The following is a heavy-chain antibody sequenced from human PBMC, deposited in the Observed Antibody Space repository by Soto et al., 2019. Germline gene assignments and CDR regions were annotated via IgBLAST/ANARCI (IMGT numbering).Heavy chain of an antibody. CDR3: ARADDYGDYGWAFAI. J-gene: IGHJ3*02. CDR2: IYHSGST. CDR1: GGSISSGGYS. Sequence: QLQLQESGSGLVKPSQTLSLTCAVSGGSISSGGYSWSWIRQPPGKGLVWIGYIYHSGSTYYNPSHESRVTISVDRSRHQFSGKVSSVTAADTAVYYGARADDYGDYGWAFAIWGQGTMDAVSS. D-gene: IGHD4-17*01. V-gene: IGHV4-30-2*01.